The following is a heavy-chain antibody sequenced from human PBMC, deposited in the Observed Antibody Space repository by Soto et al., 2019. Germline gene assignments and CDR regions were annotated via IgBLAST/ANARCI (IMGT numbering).Heavy chain of an antibody. CDR3: ARWNGFGDY. Sequence: EVQLLGSGGGLVQPGGSLRISCAASGSSISTYGVTWVRQAPGKGREWVSGFSGGDGGTHYADSVKGRFTISRDNSKNTANLLLNSLRTDDTAVYYCARWNGFGDYWGQGTRVTVSS. J-gene: IGHJ4*02. CDR2: FSGGDGGT. CDR1: GSSISTYG. D-gene: IGHD1-1*01. V-gene: IGHV3-23*01.